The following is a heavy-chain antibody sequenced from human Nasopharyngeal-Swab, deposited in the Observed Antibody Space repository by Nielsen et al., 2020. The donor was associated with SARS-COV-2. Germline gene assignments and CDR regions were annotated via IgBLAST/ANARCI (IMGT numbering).Heavy chain of an antibody. Sequence: ASVKVSCKASAYTFTGYAMHWVRQAPGQRLEWMGWINAGNGNTKYSQKFQGRVTITRDTSASTAYMELSSLRSEDTAVYYCARERQLVRVYYYYYMDVWGKGTTVTVSS. CDR1: AYTFTGYA. CDR3: ARERQLVRVYYYYYMDV. V-gene: IGHV1-3*01. CDR2: INAGNGNT. D-gene: IGHD6-6*01. J-gene: IGHJ6*03.